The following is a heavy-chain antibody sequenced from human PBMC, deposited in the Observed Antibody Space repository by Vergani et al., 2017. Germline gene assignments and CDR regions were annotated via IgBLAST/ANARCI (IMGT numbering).Heavy chain of an antibody. CDR2: IIPILGIA. Sequence: QVQLVQSGAEVKKPGSSVKVSCKASGGTFSSYAISWVRQAPGQGLEWMGRIIPILGIANYAQKFQGRVTITADKSTSTAYMELSSLRSEDTAVYYWARDLAEGMDVWGKGTTVTVSS. CDR3: ARDLAEGMDV. V-gene: IGHV1-69*04. J-gene: IGHJ6*04. CDR1: GGTFSSYA. D-gene: IGHD6-13*01.